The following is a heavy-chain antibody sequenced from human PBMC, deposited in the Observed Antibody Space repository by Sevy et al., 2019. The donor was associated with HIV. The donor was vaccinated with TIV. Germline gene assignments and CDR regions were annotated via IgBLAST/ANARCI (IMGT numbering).Heavy chain of an antibody. CDR1: GFTFRSYA. V-gene: IGHV3-23*01. D-gene: IGHD2-2*02. CDR3: ANDIVVVPAAIHFYYYGMDV. Sequence: GGSLRLSCAASGFTFRSYAMSWVRQAPGKGLEWVSAISGSGGSTYYADSVKGRFTISRDNSKNTLYLQMNSLRAEDTAVYYCANDIVVVPAAIHFYYYGMDVWGQGTTVTVSS. CDR2: ISGSGGST. J-gene: IGHJ6*02.